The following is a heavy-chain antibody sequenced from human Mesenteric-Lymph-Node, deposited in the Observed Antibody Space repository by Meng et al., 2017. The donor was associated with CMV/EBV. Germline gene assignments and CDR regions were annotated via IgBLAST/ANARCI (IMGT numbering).Heavy chain of an antibody. J-gene: IGHJ4*02. Sequence: QVCLNQWGAGLLKPSGTLSVTCAFYGGSFSGYYWNWIRQSPEKGLEWIGEINHSGSTTYNPSFTSRIIISVDTSTNQISLNMSSVTAADTAVYYCARGSSYDILTGYIDYWGQGALVTVSS. CDR2: INHSGST. CDR3: ARGSSYDILTGYIDY. CDR1: GGSFSGYY. D-gene: IGHD3-9*01. V-gene: IGHV4-34*01.